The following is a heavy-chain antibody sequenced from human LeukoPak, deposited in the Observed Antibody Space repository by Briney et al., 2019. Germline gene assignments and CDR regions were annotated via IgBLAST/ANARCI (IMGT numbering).Heavy chain of an antibody. CDR3: ASGGSSGWSGDFDY. CDR2: IYHSGST. Sequence: SQTLSLTCAVSGGSISSGGYSWSWIRQPPGKGLEWIGYIYHSGSTYYNPSLKSRVTISVDRSKNQFSLKLSSVTAADTAVYYCASGGSSGWSGDFDYWGQGTLVTVPS. J-gene: IGHJ4*02. CDR1: GGSISSGGYS. V-gene: IGHV4-30-2*01. D-gene: IGHD6-19*01.